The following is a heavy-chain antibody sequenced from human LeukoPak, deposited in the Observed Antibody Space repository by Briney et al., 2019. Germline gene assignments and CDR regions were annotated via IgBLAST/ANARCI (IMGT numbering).Heavy chain of an antibody. Sequence: PSETLSLTCTVSGYSISSGYYWSWIRQPPGKGLEWIGEINHSGSTNYNPSLKSRVTISVDTSKNQFSLELSSVAAADTAVYYCARYDSSGYYLHDAFDIWGQGTRVTVSS. J-gene: IGHJ3*02. CDR2: INHSGST. V-gene: IGHV4-38-2*02. CDR3: ARYDSSGYYLHDAFDI. D-gene: IGHD3-22*01. CDR1: GYSISSGYY.